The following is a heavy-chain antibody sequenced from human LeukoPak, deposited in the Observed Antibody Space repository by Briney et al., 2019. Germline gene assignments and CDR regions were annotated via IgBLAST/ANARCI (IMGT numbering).Heavy chain of an antibody. D-gene: IGHD3-9*01. Sequence: GASVKVSCKASGYTFTDYYMHWVRQAPGQGLEWMGWISPNNGGTNYAQEFQGRVTMTRDTSISTAYMELSRLRSDDTAVYYCARDKTYYDILTGYYDYWGQGTLVTVSS. V-gene: IGHV1-2*02. CDR3: ARDKTYYDILTGYYDY. CDR2: ISPNNGGT. J-gene: IGHJ4*02. CDR1: GYTFTDYY.